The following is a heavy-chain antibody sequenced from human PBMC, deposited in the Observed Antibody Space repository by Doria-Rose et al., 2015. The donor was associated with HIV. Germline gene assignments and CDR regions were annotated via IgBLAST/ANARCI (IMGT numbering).Heavy chain of an antibody. CDR1: GVSLSSPGMG. J-gene: IGHJ4*02. CDR2: ICSDDER. D-gene: IGHD6-13*01. CDR3: ARIKSSRWYHKYYFDF. V-gene: IGHV2-26*01. Sequence: VTLKESGPVLVKPTETLTLTCTVSGVSLSSPGMGVSWIRQPPGKALEWLANICSDDERSYNTSLKSRLTISRGTSKSQVVLTMTDMDPVDTATYYCARIKSSRWYHKYYFDFWGQGTLVIVSA.